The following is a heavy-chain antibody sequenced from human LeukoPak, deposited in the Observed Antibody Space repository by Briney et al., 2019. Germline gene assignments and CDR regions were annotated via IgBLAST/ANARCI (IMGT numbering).Heavy chain of an antibody. CDR3: ARRSGSYRYYFDY. Sequence: PSETLSLTCTVSGGSISSSSYYWGWIRQPPGKGLEWIGSIYYSGSTYYNPSLKSRFTISVDTSKNQFSLKLSSVTAADTAVYYCARRSGSYRYYFDYWGQRTLVTVSS. CDR2: IYYSGST. J-gene: IGHJ4*02. V-gene: IGHV4-39*01. D-gene: IGHD1-26*01. CDR1: GGSISSSSYY.